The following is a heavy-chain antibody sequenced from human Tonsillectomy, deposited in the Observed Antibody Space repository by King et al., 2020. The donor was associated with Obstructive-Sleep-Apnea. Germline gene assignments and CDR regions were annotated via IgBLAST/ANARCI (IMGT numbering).Heavy chain of an antibody. CDR1: GFTFSDYY. V-gene: IGHV3-11*01. CDR3: ARYPYSTSWYTYFDS. Sequence: VQLVESGGGLVKPGGSLRLSCAASGFTFSDYYMSWIRQAPGKGLKWVSYISSSGSSMSYADSVKGRFTISRDNAKLYLQMNSLRAEDTAVYFCARYPYSTSWYTYFDSWGKGTLVTVSS. J-gene: IGHJ4*02. D-gene: IGHD6-13*01. CDR2: ISSSGSSM.